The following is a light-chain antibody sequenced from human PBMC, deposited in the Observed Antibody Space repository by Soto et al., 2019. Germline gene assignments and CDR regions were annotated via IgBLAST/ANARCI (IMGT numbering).Light chain of an antibody. Sequence: QSALTQPASVSGSPGQSITISCTGTSSDVGNYKYVSWYQQHPGKAPKLMIYEVSNRPSGVSNRFSGSKSGNTASLTISGLQAEDETDYYCQSYDNDLSVVFGGGTKLTVL. J-gene: IGLJ2*01. V-gene: IGLV2-14*01. CDR2: EVS. CDR3: QSYDNDLSVV. CDR1: SSDVGNYKY.